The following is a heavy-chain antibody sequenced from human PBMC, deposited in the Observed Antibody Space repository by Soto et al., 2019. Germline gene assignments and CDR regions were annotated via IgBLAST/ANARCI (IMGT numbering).Heavy chain of an antibody. CDR2: INHSGST. V-gene: IGHV4-34*01. CDR1: GGSFSGYY. CDR3: ARFVPRIVVVVAARRYFDY. J-gene: IGHJ4*02. D-gene: IGHD2-15*01. Sequence: SETLSLTCAVYGGSFSGYYWSWIRQPPGKGLEWIGEINHSGSTNYNPSLKSRVTISVDTSKNQFSLKLSSATAADTAVYYCARFVPRIVVVVAARRYFDYWGQGTLVTVSS.